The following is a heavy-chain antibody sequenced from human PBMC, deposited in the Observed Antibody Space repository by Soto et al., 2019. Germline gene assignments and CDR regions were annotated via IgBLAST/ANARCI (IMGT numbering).Heavy chain of an antibody. D-gene: IGHD2-2*01. V-gene: IGHV3-74*01. CDR1: GFTFSNYW. Sequence: EVQLVESGGGLVQPGGSLRLSCAGSGFTFSNYWMHWVRQAPGKGLEWVSRIDHDGPTDYADSVRGRFTISRDNAENTLYLQMNSLRPEDTAVYYCARSQGSSTSLEIYYYYYYGMDVWGQGTTVTVSS. CDR3: ARSQGSSTSLEIYYYYYYGMDV. CDR2: IDHDGPT. J-gene: IGHJ6*02.